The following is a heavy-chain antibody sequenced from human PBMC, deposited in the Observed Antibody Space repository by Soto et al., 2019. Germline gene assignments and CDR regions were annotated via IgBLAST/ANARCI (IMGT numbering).Heavy chain of an antibody. Sequence: PSETLSLTCTVSGGSISSYYWSWIRQPPGKGLEWIGYIYYSGSTNYNPSLKSRVTISVDTSKNQFSLKLSSVTAADTAVYYCARRIQQLRFLEWPTREGNLIYYYYMDVWGKGTTVTVSS. J-gene: IGHJ6*03. D-gene: IGHD3-3*01. V-gene: IGHV4-59*08. CDR2: IYYSGST. CDR3: ARRIQQLRFLEWPTREGNLIYYYYMDV. CDR1: GGSISSYY.